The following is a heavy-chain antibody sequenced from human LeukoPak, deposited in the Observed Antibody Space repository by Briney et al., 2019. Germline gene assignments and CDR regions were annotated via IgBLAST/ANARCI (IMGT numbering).Heavy chain of an antibody. Sequence: ASVKVSCKASGYTFTSYGISWVRQAPGQGLEWRGWISAYNGNTNYEQKLKRRVTMTTDTSTSTDYMELRRLRSDDTAVYYCARDKPWLYCSSPSCYDMDYWGQGTLVTVSS. CDR1: GYTFTSYG. CDR2: ISAYNGNT. V-gene: IGHV1-18*01. D-gene: IGHD2-2*01. CDR3: ARDKPWLYCSSPSCYDMDY. J-gene: IGHJ4*02.